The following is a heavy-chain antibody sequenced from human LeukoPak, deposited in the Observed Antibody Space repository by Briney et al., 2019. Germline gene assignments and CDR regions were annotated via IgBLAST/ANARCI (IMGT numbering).Heavy chain of an antibody. D-gene: IGHD3-9*01. CDR1: GFTFSSYS. CDR3: ARLNDILTGSSDY. V-gene: IGHV3-21*01. Sequence: GALRLSCPASGFTFSSYSMNWVRQAPGKGLEWVSSISSSSSYIYYADSVKGRFTISRDNAKNSLYLQMNSLRAEDTAVYYCARLNDILTGSSDYWGQGTLVTVSS. J-gene: IGHJ4*02. CDR2: ISSSSSYI.